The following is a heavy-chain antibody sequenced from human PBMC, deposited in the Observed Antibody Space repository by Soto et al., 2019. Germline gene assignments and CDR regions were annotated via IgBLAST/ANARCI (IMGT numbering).Heavy chain of an antibody. V-gene: IGHV4-34*01. CDR2: INHSGST. J-gene: IGHJ5*02. CDR1: GGSFSGYY. D-gene: IGHD1-7*01. CDR3: ARRTTDRFDP. Sequence: PXGTLSLTCAVYGGSFSGYYWSWIRQPPGKGLEWIGEINHSGSTNYNPSLKSRVTISVDTSKNQFSLKLSSMTAADTAVYYCARRTTDRFDPWGQGTLVTVSS.